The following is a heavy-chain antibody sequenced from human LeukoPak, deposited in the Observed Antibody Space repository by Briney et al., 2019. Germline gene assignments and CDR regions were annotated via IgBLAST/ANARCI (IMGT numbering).Heavy chain of an antibody. CDR3: ASSRGYSSSLWYYYMDV. Sequence: SETLSLTCAVYGGSFSRYYWSWIRQPPGKGLEWIAEINQSGSTNYNPSLKSRVTISIDTSKNQFSLKLNSVTAADTAVYYCASSRGYSSSLWYYYMDVWGKGTTVTVSS. D-gene: IGHD6-13*01. CDR2: INQSGST. J-gene: IGHJ6*03. V-gene: IGHV4-34*01. CDR1: GGSFSRYY.